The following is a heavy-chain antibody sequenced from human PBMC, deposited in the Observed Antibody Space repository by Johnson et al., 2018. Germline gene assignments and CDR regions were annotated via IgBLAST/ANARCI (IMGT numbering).Heavy chain of an antibody. CDR2: ISYDGSNK. D-gene: IGHD2-21*01. CDR1: GFTLSNYA. V-gene: IGHV3-30-3*01. Sequence: QVQLVESGGGVVQPGRSLRLSCAASGFTLSNYAMHWVRQAPGKGLEWVAVISYDGSNKYYADSVKGRFTISRDNSKNSLYLQMNSLRAEDTAVYYCAREDRTDWGGAFEIWGQGTMVTVSS. CDR3: AREDRTDWGGAFEI. J-gene: IGHJ3*02.